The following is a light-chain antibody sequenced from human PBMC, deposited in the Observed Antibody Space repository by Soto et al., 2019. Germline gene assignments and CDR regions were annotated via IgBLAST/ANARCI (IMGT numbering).Light chain of an antibody. CDR1: QTVTSNY. CDR2: GAS. CDR3: HQYGYGRDT. J-gene: IGKJ2*01. V-gene: IGKV3-20*01. Sequence: EILLTQSPGTPLSLSPGERATLSCRASQTVTSNYLAWYQQRPGQAPRLLIHGASKRAPGIPDRFSGSGSVTDFSLTISRLEPEDFAVYFCHQYGYGRDTFGQGTRLEI.